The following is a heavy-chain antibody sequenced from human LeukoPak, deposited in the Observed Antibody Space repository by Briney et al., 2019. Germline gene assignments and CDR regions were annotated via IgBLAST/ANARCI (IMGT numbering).Heavy chain of an antibody. CDR3: ARDFSLVVGASDS. D-gene: IGHD1-26*01. CDR1: GFTFSSYA. Sequence: GGSLRLSCAASGFTFSSYAMAWVRRPPGRGLEWVSTMALSGGPTHYADAVEGRFTISRDDSKSTLYLHINNLRAEDTAVYYCARDFSLVVGASDSWGKGTLVTVSS. J-gene: IGHJ5*02. V-gene: IGHV3-23*01. CDR2: MALSGGPT.